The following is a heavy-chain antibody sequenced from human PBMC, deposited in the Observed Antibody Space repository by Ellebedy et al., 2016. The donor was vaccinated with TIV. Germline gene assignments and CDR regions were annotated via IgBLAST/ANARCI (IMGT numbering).Heavy chain of an antibody. D-gene: IGHD5-18*01. CDR3: ARVEWIRSRGGMDV. J-gene: IGHJ6*02. CDR2: IYYSGST. Sequence: SETLSLXXTVSGGSISSYYWSWIRQPPGKGLEWIGYIYYSGSTNYNPSLKSRVTISVDTSKNQFSLKLSSVTAADTAVYYCARVEWIRSRGGMDVWGQGTTVTVSS. CDR1: GGSISSYY. V-gene: IGHV4-59*01.